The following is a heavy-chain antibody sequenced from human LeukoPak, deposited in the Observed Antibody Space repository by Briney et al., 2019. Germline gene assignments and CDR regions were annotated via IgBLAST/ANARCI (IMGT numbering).Heavy chain of an antibody. CDR2: INHSGST. CDR1: GGSISSYY. Sequence: SETLSLTCTVSGGSISSYYWSWIRQPPGKGLEWIGEINHSGSTNYNPSLKSRVTISVDTSKNQFSLKLSSVTAADTAVYYCARVNYYDSSDWGQGTLVTVSS. D-gene: IGHD3-22*01. J-gene: IGHJ4*02. CDR3: ARVNYYDSSD. V-gene: IGHV4-34*01.